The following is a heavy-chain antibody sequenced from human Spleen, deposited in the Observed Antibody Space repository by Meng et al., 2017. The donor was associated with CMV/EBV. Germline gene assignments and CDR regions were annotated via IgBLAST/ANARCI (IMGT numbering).Heavy chain of an antibody. D-gene: IGHD6-19*01. V-gene: IGHV1-18*01. Sequence: ASVKVSCNASGYTFTSYGISWVRQAPGQGLEWMGWISAYNGNTNYAQKLQGRVTMITDTSTSTAYTELRSLRSEDTAVYYCARGAMRSSGWYEGGWFDPWGQGTLVTVSS. J-gene: IGHJ5*02. CDR2: ISAYNGNT. CDR1: GYTFTSYG. CDR3: ARGAMRSSGWYEGGWFDP.